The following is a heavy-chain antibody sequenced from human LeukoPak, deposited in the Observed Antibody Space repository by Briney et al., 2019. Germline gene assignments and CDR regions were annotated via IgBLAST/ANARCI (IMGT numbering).Heavy chain of an antibody. CDR1: GFTFSSYG. Sequence: GGSLRLSCAASGFTFSSYGMHWVRQAPGKGLEWVAFIRYDGSNKYYADSVKGRFTISRDSSKNTLYLQMNSLRAEDTAVYYCAKDRYSSSWETFDYWGQGTLVTVSS. V-gene: IGHV3-30*02. D-gene: IGHD6-13*01. CDR3: AKDRYSSSWETFDY. CDR2: IRYDGSNK. J-gene: IGHJ4*02.